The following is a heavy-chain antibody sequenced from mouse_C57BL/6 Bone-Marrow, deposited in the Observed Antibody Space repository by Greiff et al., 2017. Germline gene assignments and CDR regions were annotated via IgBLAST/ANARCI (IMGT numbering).Heavy chain of an antibody. Sequence: DVMLVASGGGLVQPKGSLKLSCAASGFSFNTYAMNWVRQAPGKGLEWVARIRSKSNNYATYYADSVKDRFTISRDDSESMLYLQMNNLKTEDTAMYYCVRQRPLSMDYWGQGTSVTVSS. CDR3: VRQRPLSMDY. CDR2: IRSKSNNYAT. D-gene: IGHD2-12*01. J-gene: IGHJ4*01. V-gene: IGHV10-1*01. CDR1: GFSFNTYA.